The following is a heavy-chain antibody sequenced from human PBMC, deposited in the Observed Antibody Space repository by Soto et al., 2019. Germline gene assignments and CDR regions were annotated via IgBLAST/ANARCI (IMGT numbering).Heavy chain of an antibody. Sequence: GGSLRLSCAASGFTFSSDWMHWVRQAPGKGLVWVSRINSDGSSTSYADSVKGRFTISRDNAKNTLYLQMNSLRAEDTAVYYCAIRASYYDSSGYFDYWGQGTLVIVSS. CDR2: INSDGSST. J-gene: IGHJ4*02. V-gene: IGHV3-74*01. CDR3: AIRASYYDSSGYFDY. CDR1: GFTFSSDW. D-gene: IGHD3-22*01.